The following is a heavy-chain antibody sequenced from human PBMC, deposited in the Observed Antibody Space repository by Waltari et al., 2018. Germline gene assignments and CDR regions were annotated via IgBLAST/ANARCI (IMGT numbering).Heavy chain of an antibody. CDR2: IIPIFGTG. CDR3: ARVLGDTARAEVGWFDP. CDR1: GGTFSSYA. V-gene: IGHV1-69*01. J-gene: IGHJ5*02. Sequence: QVQLVQSGAEVKKPGSSVKVSCKASGGTFSSYAISWVRQAPGQGREWVGGIIPIFGTGNDEKKFNGMCTITAYESTSTAYMELSSLRSEDTAVYYCARVLGDTARAEVGWFDPWGQGTLVTVSS. D-gene: IGHD5-18*01.